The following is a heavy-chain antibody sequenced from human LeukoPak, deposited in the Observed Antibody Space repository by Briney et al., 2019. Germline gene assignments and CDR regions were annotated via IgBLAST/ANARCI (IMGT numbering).Heavy chain of an antibody. CDR3: AKERCSGSACYIFDS. V-gene: IGHV3-30*18. CDR1: GFTFNNFG. Sequence: GGSLRLSCAASGFTFNNFGMHWVRQTPGKGLECVAVISYDGSNTYYADSVKGRFTISRDNSKSTLSLQLSSLGVEDTAVYYCAKERCSGSACYIFDSWGQGTLVIVSA. D-gene: IGHD2-15*01. J-gene: IGHJ4*02. CDR2: ISYDGSNT.